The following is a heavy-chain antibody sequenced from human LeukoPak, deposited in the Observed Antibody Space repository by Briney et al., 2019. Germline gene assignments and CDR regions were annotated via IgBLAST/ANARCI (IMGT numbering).Heavy chain of an antibody. J-gene: IGHJ6*03. CDR1: GFTFSNYG. D-gene: IGHD3-10*01. Sequence: GGSLRLSCTASGFTFSNYGMHWVRQAPGKGLEWVAVISYDGSNNYYADSVKGRFTISRDNAKNSLYLQMNSLRAEDTAVYYCAKDRDYYYYMDVWGKGTTVTISS. V-gene: IGHV3-30*18. CDR3: AKDRDYYYYMDV. CDR2: ISYDGSNN.